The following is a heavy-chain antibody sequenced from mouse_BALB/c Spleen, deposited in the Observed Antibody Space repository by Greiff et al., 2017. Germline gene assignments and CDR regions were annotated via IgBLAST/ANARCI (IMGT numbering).Heavy chain of an antibody. J-gene: IGHJ4*01. CDR3: ARVYYGSSYGGAMDY. CDR1: GFTFTDYY. D-gene: IGHD1-1*01. Sequence: EVKLVESGGGLVQPGGSLRLSCATSGFTFTDYYMSWVRQPPGKALEWLGFIRNKANGYTTEYSASVKGRFTISRDNSQSILYLQMNTLRAEDSATYYCARVYYGSSYGGAMDYWGQGTSVTVSS. CDR2: IRNKANGYTT. V-gene: IGHV7-3*02.